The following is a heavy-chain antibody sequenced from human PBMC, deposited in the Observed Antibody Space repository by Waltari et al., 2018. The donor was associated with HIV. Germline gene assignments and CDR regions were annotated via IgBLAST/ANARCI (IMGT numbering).Heavy chain of an antibody. CDR2: INNSGST. D-gene: IGHD5-18*01. J-gene: IGHJ6*02. Sequence: QVQLQQWGAGLLKPSETLSLTCAVYGGSFSGYYWSWIRQPPGKGLEWIGEINNSGSTNYNPSLKSRVTISVDTSKNQFSLKLSSVTAADTAVYYCARGNTAMVGGMDVWGQGTTVTVSS. V-gene: IGHV4-34*01. CDR1: GGSFSGYY. CDR3: ARGNTAMVGGMDV.